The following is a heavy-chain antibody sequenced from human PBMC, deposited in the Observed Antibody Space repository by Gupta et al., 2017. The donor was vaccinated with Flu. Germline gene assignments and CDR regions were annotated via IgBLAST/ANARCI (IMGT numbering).Heavy chain of an antibody. V-gene: IGHV3-11*01. CDR2: ISSSGSTI. CDR3: ARVLRGYSYGYYNMHFDY. CDR1: GFTFSDYY. J-gene: IGHJ4*02. D-gene: IGHD5-18*01. Sequence: QVQLVESGGGLVKPGGSLRLSCAASGFTFSDYYMSWSRQAQGKGLEWVSYISSSGSTIYYADSVKGRFTISRDNAKNSLYLQMNSLRAEDTAVYYCARVLRGYSYGYYNMHFDYWGQGTLVTVSS.